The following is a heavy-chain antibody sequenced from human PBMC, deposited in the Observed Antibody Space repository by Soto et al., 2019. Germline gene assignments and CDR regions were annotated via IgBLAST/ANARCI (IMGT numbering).Heavy chain of an antibody. CDR2: IYYSGST. V-gene: IGHV4-59*08. J-gene: IGHJ4*02. CDR3: ARRNYSNGNDY. Sequence: SETLSLTCTVSGGSISSYYWSWIRQPPGKGLEWIGYIYYSGSTNYNPSLKSRVTISVDTSKNQFSLKLSSVTAADTAVYYCARRNYSNGNDYWGQGTLVTVSS. D-gene: IGHD4-4*01. CDR1: GGSISSYY.